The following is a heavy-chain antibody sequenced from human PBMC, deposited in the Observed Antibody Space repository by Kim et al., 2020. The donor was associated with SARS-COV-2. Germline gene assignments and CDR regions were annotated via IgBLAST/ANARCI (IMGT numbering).Heavy chain of an antibody. V-gene: IGHV3-23*01. CDR1: GFTFRSYA. D-gene: IGHD2-15*01. CDR3: AKIPGECCSGGKCSFD. Sequence: GGSLRLSCAASGFTFRSYAMIWVRQAPGKGLEWVSAIRRSAIATYYADSVKGRFTISRDNSKNTLYLQMNSLRVEDTAVYYFAKIPGECCSGGKCSFD. J-gene: IGHJ4*03. CDR2: IRRSAIAT.